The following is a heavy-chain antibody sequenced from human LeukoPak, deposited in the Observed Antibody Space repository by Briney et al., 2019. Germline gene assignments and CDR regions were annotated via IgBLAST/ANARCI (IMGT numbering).Heavy chain of an antibody. CDR2: FSHTGSP. CDR3: ARPRLLFGSGPILV. V-gene: IGHV4-34*01. D-gene: IGHD3-10*01. Sequence: PSETLPLTCAISGASFSGYSWTWIRQPPGKGLEWIGEFSHTGSPIYNPSLKSRVNISIDTSKNQFSLRLTSVTAADTAVYFCARPRLLFGSGPILVWGQGTLVTVSS. J-gene: IGHJ4*02. CDR1: GASFSGYS.